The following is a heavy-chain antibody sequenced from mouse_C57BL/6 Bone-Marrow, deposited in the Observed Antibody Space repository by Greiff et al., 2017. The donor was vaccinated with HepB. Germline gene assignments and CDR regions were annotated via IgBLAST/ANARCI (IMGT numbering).Heavy chain of an antibody. CDR3: AIANWEYWYFDV. Sequence: QVQLQQPGAELVKPGASVKMSCKASGYTFTSYWITWVKQRPGQGLEWIGRIHPSDSDTNYNQKFKGKATLTVDKSSSTAYMQLSSLTSEDSAVYYCAIANWEYWYFDVWGTGTTVTVSS. D-gene: IGHD4-1*01. J-gene: IGHJ1*03. CDR1: GYTFTSYW. V-gene: IGHV1-74*01. CDR2: IHPSDSDT.